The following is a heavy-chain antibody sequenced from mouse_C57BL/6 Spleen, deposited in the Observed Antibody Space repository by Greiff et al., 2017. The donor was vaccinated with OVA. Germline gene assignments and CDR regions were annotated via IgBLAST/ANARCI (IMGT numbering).Heavy chain of an antibody. CDR2: IRNKANNHAT. Sequence: EVHLVESGGGLVQPGGSMKLSCAASGFTFSDAWMDWVRQSPEKGLEWVAEIRNKANNHATYYAESVKGRFTISRDDSKSSVYLQMNSLRAEDTGIYYCTSGYDGYLYYAMDYWGQGTSVTVSS. D-gene: IGHD2-3*01. J-gene: IGHJ4*01. V-gene: IGHV6-6*01. CDR1: GFTFSDAW. CDR3: TSGYDGYLYYAMDY.